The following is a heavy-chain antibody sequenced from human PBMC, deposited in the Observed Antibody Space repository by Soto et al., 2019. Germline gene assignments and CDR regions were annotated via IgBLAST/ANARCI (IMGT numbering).Heavy chain of an antibody. J-gene: IGHJ4*02. D-gene: IGHD5-12*01. V-gene: IGHV3-48*03. CDR2: ISSSGSTI. CDR1: GFTFSSYE. CDR3: ARGGYSGYDSGVYDY. Sequence: GGSLRLSCAASGFTFSSYEMNWVRQAPGKGLEWVSYISSSGSTIYYADSVKGRFTISRDNAKNSLYLQMNSLRAEDTAVYYCARGGYSGYDSGVYDYWGQGTLVIVSS.